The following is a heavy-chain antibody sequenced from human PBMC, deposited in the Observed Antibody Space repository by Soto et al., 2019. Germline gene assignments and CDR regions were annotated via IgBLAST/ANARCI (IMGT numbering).Heavy chain of an antibody. J-gene: IGHJ4*02. CDR1: GFSFGNYA. CDR2: IRGSGGRT. V-gene: IGHV3-23*01. CDR3: AKKHSSGPFDY. D-gene: IGHD6-19*01. Sequence: QPGGSLRLSCAASGFSFGNYAMSWVRQAPGKGLEWVSGIRGSGGRTDYADSVKGRFTVSRDNSKNTLYLQMNSLRAEDAAVYYCAKKHSSGPFDYWGQGTLVTVSS.